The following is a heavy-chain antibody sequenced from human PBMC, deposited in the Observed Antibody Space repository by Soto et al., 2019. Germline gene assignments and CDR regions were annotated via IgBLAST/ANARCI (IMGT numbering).Heavy chain of an antibody. CDR1: GGPSVGTQ. CDR2: INDSGNI. CDR3: ARGLILWFGELSRRGGYYYYMDV. J-gene: IGHJ6*03. D-gene: IGHD3-10*01. Sequence: QVQLHQWGAGLWKLSEPLSFTCVAFGGPSVGTQWTWFPKTPGKGLEWIGEINDSGNINYNPSLKSRITIFLDTPKKQISLKLSSVTAADTAVYYCARGLILWFGELSRRGGYYYYMDVWGEGTTVIVSS. V-gene: IGHV4-34*01.